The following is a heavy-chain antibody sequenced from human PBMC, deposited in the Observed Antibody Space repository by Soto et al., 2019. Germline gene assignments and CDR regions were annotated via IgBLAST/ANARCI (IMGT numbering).Heavy chain of an antibody. CDR3: ARGLGTPYFDY. J-gene: IGHJ4*02. Sequence: QVQLVESGGGVVQPGRSLRLSCAASGFTFSSYAMHWVRQAPGKGLEWVAVISYDGSNKYYADSVKRRFTISRDNSKNTLYLQMNSLRAEDTAVYYCARGLGTPYFDYWGQGTLVTVSS. CDR1: GFTFSSYA. V-gene: IGHV3-30-3*01. D-gene: IGHD7-27*01. CDR2: ISYDGSNK.